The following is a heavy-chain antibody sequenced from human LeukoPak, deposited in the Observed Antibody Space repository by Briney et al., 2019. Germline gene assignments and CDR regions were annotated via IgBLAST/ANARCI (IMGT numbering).Heavy chain of an antibody. D-gene: IGHD4-17*01. CDR2: IYPGDSDT. J-gene: IGHJ4*02. CDR1: GYIFTGYW. V-gene: IGHV5-51*01. CDR3: ARRVYGDYYFDY. Sequence: GESLKISCKGSGYIFTGYWIGWVRQMPGKDLEWMGIIYPGDSDTRYSPSFQGQVTISADKSITTAYLQWSSLKASDTAMYYCARRVYGDYYFDYWGQGTLVTVSS.